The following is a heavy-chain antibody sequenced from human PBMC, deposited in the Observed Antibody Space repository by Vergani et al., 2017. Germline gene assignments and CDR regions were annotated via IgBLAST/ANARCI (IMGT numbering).Heavy chain of an antibody. CDR2: INHSGRT. CDR3: ARGVYCSSTSCYLTTGSRWFDP. Sequence: QVQLQQWGAGLLKPSETLSLTCAVYGGSFNSYYWNWIRQPPGKGLEWIGEINHSGRTNYNPSLKSRVTISVDTSKNQFSLKLSSVTAADTAVYYCARGVYCSSTSCYLTTGSRWFDPWGQGTLVTVSS. D-gene: IGHD2-2*01. J-gene: IGHJ5*02. CDR1: GGSFNSYY. V-gene: IGHV4-34*01.